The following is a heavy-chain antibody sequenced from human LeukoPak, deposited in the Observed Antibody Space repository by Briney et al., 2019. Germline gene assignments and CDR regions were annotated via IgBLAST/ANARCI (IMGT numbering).Heavy chain of an antibody. Sequence: SVKVSCKASGGTFSSYAISWVRQAPGQGLEWMGGIIPIFGTANYAQKFQGRVTITTDESTSTAYMELSSLRSEDTAVYYCARAQLVRDYYYYYYMDVWGKGTTVTVAS. CDR3: ARAQLVRDYYYYYYMDV. CDR2: IIPIFGTA. J-gene: IGHJ6*03. V-gene: IGHV1-69*05. CDR1: GGTFSSYA. D-gene: IGHD6-6*01.